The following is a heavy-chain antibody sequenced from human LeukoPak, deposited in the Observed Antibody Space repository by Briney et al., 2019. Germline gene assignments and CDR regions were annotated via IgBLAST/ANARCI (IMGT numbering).Heavy chain of an antibody. J-gene: IGHJ5*02. CDR2: INRSGST. CDR1: GGSFSGYY. D-gene: IGHD5-12*01. Sequence: SETLSLTCAVYGGSFSGYYWSWIRQPPGKGLEWIGEINRSGSTNYNPSLKSRVTISVDTSKNQFSLKLSSVTAADTAVYYCARDGTVATNWFDPWGQGTLVTVSS. V-gene: IGHV4-34*01. CDR3: ARDGTVATNWFDP.